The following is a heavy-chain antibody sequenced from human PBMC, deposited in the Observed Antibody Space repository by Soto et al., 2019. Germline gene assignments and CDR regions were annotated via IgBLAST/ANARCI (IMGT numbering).Heavy chain of an antibody. CDR3: ARGLGLGDC. D-gene: IGHD3-9*01. Sequence: QVQLVQSGAEVKKPGASVKVSCKASGYTFSSYYIHWVRQAPGQGLEWIGIINPNGGSTNYAQNFKGRLPVTRDPSSATVYMDLSSLTSDDTAMYYCARGLGLGDCWGQGTLLTVSS. CDR2: INPNGGST. J-gene: IGHJ4*02. CDR1: GYTFSSYY. V-gene: IGHV1-46*01.